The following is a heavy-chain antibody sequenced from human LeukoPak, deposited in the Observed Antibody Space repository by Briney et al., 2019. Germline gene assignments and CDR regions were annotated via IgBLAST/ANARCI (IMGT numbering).Heavy chain of an antibody. CDR3: ARERAAGFDY. V-gene: IGHV4-30-2*01. Sequence: PSQTLSLTCTVSGGSISSGGYYWSWIRQPPGKGLEWIGYIYHSGSTYYNPSLKSRVTISVDRSKNQFSLKLSSVTAADTAVYYCARERAAGFDYWGQGTLVTVSS. CDR2: IYHSGST. D-gene: IGHD6-13*01. J-gene: IGHJ4*02. CDR1: GGSISSGGYY.